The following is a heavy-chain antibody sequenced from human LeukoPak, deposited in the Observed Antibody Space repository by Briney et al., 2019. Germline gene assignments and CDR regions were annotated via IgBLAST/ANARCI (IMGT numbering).Heavy chain of an antibody. CDR1: GYSFTSYW. CDR2: IYPGDSDT. D-gene: IGHD3-10*01. CDR3: ARQTTMVRGAAAFDI. J-gene: IGHJ3*02. V-gene: IGHV5-51*01. Sequence: GESLKISCKGSGYSFTSYWIGWVRQMPGKGLEWMGIIYPGDSDTRYSPSFQGQVTISADKSISTAYLQWSSLKASDTAMYYCARQTTMVRGAAAFDIWGQGAMVTVSS.